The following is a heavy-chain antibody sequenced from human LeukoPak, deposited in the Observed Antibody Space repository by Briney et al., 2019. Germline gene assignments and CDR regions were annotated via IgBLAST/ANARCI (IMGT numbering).Heavy chain of an antibody. Sequence: SVKVSCKASGDTFSSYAISWVRQAPGQGLEWMGRIIPIFGTANYAQKFQGRVTITTDESTSTAYMELGSLRSEDTAVYYCARDYVGYYYYMDVWGKGTTVTVSS. CDR2: IIPIFGTA. D-gene: IGHD3-16*01. CDR1: GDTFSSYA. V-gene: IGHV1-69*05. CDR3: ARDYVGYYYYMDV. J-gene: IGHJ6*03.